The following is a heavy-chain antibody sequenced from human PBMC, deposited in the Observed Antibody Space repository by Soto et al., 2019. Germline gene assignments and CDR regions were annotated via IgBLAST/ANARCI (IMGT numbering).Heavy chain of an antibody. Sequence: QVQLVQSGAEVKKPGASVKVSCKASGYTFTSYGISWVRRAPGQGLEWMGWISAYNGNTNYAQKLQGRVTMTTDTSTSTAYMELRSLRSDDTAVYYCARDHCSGGSCYFPYYYYYGMDVWGQGTTVTVSS. CDR3: ARDHCSGGSCYFPYYYYYGMDV. J-gene: IGHJ6*02. D-gene: IGHD2-15*01. CDR1: GYTFTSYG. V-gene: IGHV1-18*01. CDR2: ISAYNGNT.